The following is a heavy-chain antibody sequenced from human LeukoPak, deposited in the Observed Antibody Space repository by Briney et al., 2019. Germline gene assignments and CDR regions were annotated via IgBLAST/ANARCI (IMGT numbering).Heavy chain of an antibody. V-gene: IGHV4-59*01. CDR3: ARGQIAVAGTVDYSMDV. D-gene: IGHD6-19*01. CDR1: GGSISSYY. J-gene: IGHJ6*04. Sequence: SETLSLTCTVSGGSISSYYWSWIRQPPGKGLEWIGYIYYSGSTNYNPSLKSRVTISVDTSKNQFSLKLSSVTAADTAVYYCARGQIAVAGTVDYSMDVWGKGTTVTVSS. CDR2: IYYSGST.